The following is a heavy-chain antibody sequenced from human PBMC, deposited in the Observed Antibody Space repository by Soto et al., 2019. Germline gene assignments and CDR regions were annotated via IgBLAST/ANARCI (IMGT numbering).Heavy chain of an antibody. Sequence: PGGSLRLSCAASGFTFTSYSMNWVRQAPGQGLEWVSYITSKSTTIKYADSVKGRFTVSRDNAKNSLYLQLNSLRDEDTAVYYCARAMGACSDSSCYPGPYDSWGQGTLVTVSS. CDR2: ITSKSTTI. CDR1: GFTFTSYS. V-gene: IGHV3-48*02. CDR3: ARAMGACSDSSCYPGPYDS. J-gene: IGHJ5*02. D-gene: IGHD3-16*01.